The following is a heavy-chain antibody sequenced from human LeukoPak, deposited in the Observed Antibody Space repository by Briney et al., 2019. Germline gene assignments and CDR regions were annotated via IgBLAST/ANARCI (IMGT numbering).Heavy chain of an antibody. CDR3: ARDRAYCSSTSCSKVYFDY. J-gene: IGHJ4*02. CDR1: GFTFSSYW. CDR2: IKQDGSEK. V-gene: IGHV3-7*01. Sequence: TGGSLRLSCAASGFTFSSYWMSWVRQAPGKGLEWVANIKQDGSEKYYVDSVKGRFTISRDNAKNSLYLQMNSLRAEDTAVYYCARDRAYCSSTSCSKVYFDYWGQGTLVTVSS. D-gene: IGHD2-2*01.